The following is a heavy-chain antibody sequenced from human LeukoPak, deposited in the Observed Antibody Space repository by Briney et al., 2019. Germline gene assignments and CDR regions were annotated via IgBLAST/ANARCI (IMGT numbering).Heavy chain of an antibody. Sequence: GGSLRLSCAASGFAFSSYAMNWVRQAPGKGLEWVSATGFRSGTQYADSVKGRFTISRDNSKNTLYLQMNSLRAEDTAVYYCAKSESGYYDYYYYYGMDVWGQGTTVTVSS. CDR2: TGFRSGT. J-gene: IGHJ6*02. D-gene: IGHD3-3*01. CDR3: AKSESGYYDYYYYYGMDV. V-gene: IGHV3-23*01. CDR1: GFAFSSYA.